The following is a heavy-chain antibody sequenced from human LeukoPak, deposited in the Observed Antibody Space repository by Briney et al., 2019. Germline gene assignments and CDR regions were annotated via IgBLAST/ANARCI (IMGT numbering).Heavy chain of an antibody. J-gene: IGHJ5*02. CDR3: AREAGGSYYSNVNWFDP. CDR1: GFTFSSYG. CDR2: INSDGSST. V-gene: IGHV3-74*01. Sequence: PGGSLRLSCAASGFTFSSYGMSWVRQAPGKGLAWVSHINSDGSSTSYADSVKGRFTISRDNAKNTLYLQMNSLRAEDTAVYYCAREAGGSYYSNVNWFDPWGQGTLVTVSS. D-gene: IGHD1-26*01.